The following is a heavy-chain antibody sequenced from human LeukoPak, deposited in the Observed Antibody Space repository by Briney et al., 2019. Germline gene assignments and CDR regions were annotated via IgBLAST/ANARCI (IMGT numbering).Heavy chain of an antibody. D-gene: IGHD5-18*01. CDR2: IKQDGNER. CDR1: GFTYNKYY. Sequence: GGSLRLSCAASGFTYNKYYLSWVRQAPGKGLEWVADIKQDGNERYYVDSVKGRFTISRDNAKNPLYLQMNSLRAEDMAVYYCARNRGYRFDPWGQGTLVTVSS. J-gene: IGHJ5*02. CDR3: ARNRGYRFDP. V-gene: IGHV3-7*01.